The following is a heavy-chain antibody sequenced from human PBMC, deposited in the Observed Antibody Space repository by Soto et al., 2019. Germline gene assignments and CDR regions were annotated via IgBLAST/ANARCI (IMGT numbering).Heavy chain of an antibody. J-gene: IGHJ5*02. CDR1: GYTFTDYW. V-gene: IGHV5-51*01. CDR2: IYPGDSDT. D-gene: IGHD1-1*01. Sequence: GESLKISCKGYGYTFTDYWIGWVRQMPGKGLELIGLIYPGDSDTRYSPSFQGRVTISADKSISTAFLQWSSLRASDTAMYYCASQKTVIRGPLSSNWFDPWGQGTLVTVSS. CDR3: ASQKTVIRGPLSSNWFDP.